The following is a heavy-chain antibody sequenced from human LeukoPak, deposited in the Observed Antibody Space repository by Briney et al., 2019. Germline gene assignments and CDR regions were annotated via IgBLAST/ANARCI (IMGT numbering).Heavy chain of an antibody. CDR1: GGSISSGGYY. J-gene: IGHJ3*02. Sequence: RPSETLSLTCTVSGGSISSGGYYWSWIRQHPGKGLEWIGYIYYSGSTYYNPSLKSRVTISVDTSKNQFSLKLSSVTAADTAVYYCARAQYYYDSSYPPPAFDIWGQGTMVTVSS. CDR3: ARAQYYYDSSYPPPAFDI. D-gene: IGHD3-22*01. V-gene: IGHV4-31*03. CDR2: IYYSGST.